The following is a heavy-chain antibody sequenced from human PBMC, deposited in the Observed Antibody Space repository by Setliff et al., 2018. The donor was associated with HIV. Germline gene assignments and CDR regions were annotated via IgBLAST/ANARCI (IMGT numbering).Heavy chain of an antibody. J-gene: IGHJ4*02. D-gene: IGHD6-19*01. CDR3: ARETIRSGHPSEAGFDF. V-gene: IGHV4-38-2*02. CDR1: AYSIRNGYY. CDR2: LYYDGNT. Sequence: SETLSLTCTVSAYSIRNGYYWGWIRQSPGKGLEWIGTLYYDGNTYYNPSLKSRVTMSVDTSKNQLSLNLNSVTAADTAVYYCARETIRSGHPSEAGFDFWGQGALVTVSS.